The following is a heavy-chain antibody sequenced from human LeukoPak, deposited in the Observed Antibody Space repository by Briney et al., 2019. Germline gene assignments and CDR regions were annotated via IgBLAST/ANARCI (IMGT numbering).Heavy chain of an antibody. V-gene: IGHV4-30-2*01. D-gene: IGHD4-17*01. Sequence: PSETLSLTCTVSGGSISSGGYYWSWIRQPPGKGLEWIGYIYHSGSTYYNPSLKSRVTISVDTSKNQFSLKLSSVTAADTAIYYCARNPSYGDFPASYYYYYMDVWGRGTTVIVSS. CDR2: IYHSGST. CDR3: ARNPSYGDFPASYYYYYMDV. CDR1: GGSISSGGYY. J-gene: IGHJ6*03.